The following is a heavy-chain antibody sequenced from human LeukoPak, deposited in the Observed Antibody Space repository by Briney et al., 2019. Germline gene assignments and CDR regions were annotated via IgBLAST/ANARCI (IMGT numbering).Heavy chain of an antibody. Sequence: GGSLRLSCAASGFSVSSYAMSWVRQTPEKGLEWVSANAVGSESRYYADSVKGRFTISRDNSKNTLYLQMNSLRAEDTAVYYCAAGDYSSSAFDYWGQGTLVTVSS. D-gene: IGHD6-6*01. CDR3: AAGDYSSSAFDY. V-gene: IGHV3-23*01. CDR1: GFSVSSYA. CDR2: NAVGSESR. J-gene: IGHJ4*02.